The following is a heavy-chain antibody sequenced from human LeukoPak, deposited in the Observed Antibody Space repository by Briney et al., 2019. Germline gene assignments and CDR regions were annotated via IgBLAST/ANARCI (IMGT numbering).Heavy chain of an antibody. V-gene: IGHV1-69*02. J-gene: IGHJ3*02. Sequence: SVKVSCKASGGTFSSYTISWVRQAPGQGLEWMGRIIPILGIANYAQKFQGRDTITADKSTSTAYMELSSLRSEDTAVYYCASPRALYCSSTSCQTANGAFDIWGQGTMVTVSS. CDR2: IIPILGIA. CDR3: ASPRALYCSSTSCQTANGAFDI. D-gene: IGHD2-2*01. CDR1: GGTFSSYT.